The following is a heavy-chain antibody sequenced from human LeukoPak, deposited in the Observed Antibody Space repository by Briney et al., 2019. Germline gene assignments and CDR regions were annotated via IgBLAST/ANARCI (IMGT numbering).Heavy chain of an antibody. CDR1: GFTFSSYG. Sequence: PGGSLRLSCAASGFTFSSYGMHWVRQAPGKGLEWVAVISYDGSNKYHADSVKGRFTISRDNSNNTLYLQMNSLRAEDTAVYYCAKDRRWELLLLPADYWGQGTLVTVSS. J-gene: IGHJ4*02. CDR3: AKDRRWELLLLPADY. V-gene: IGHV3-30*18. CDR2: ISYDGSNK. D-gene: IGHD1-26*01.